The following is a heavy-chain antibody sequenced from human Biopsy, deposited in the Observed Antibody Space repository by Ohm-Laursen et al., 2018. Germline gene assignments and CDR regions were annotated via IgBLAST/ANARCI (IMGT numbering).Heavy chain of an antibody. J-gene: IGHJ5*02. Sequence: TLSLTCSVSGGSIGSGGYYWSWVRQYPGKGLEWIGYIHSSGSTFYKASLESRLTISVDTSKNQFSLKMNSVTAADTAVYYCARGDYFDSNGYFWFDPWGQGTLVTVSS. CDR2: IHSSGST. CDR1: GGSIGSGGYY. D-gene: IGHD3-22*01. V-gene: IGHV4-31*03. CDR3: ARGDYFDSNGYFWFDP.